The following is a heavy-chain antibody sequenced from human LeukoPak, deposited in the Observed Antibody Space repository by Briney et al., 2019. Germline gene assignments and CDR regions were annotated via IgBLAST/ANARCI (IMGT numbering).Heavy chain of an antibody. CDR3: ASLSYDSLDY. D-gene: IGHD3-3*01. J-gene: IGHJ4*02. V-gene: IGHV4-39*07. CDR2: IYYSGST. CDR1: GGSISSSSYY. Sequence: SETLSLTCTVSGGSISSSSYYWGWIRQPPGKGLEWIGSIYYSGSTYYNPSLKSRVTISVDTCKNQFSLKLSSVTAADTAVYYCASLSYDSLDYWGQGTLVTVSS.